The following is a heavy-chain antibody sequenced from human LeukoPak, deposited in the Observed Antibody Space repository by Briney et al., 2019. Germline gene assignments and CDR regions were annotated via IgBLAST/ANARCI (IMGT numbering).Heavy chain of an antibody. CDR2: INPNSGGT. Sequence: ASVKVSCKASGYTFTGYYMHWVRQAPGQGLEWMGRINPNSGGTNYAQKFQGRVTMTRDTSISTAYMELSRLRSDDTAVYYCARDLGSRDGYIYDFDYWGQGTLVTVSS. J-gene: IGHJ4*02. D-gene: IGHD5-24*01. CDR1: GYTFTGYY. V-gene: IGHV1-2*06. CDR3: ARDLGSRDGYIYDFDY.